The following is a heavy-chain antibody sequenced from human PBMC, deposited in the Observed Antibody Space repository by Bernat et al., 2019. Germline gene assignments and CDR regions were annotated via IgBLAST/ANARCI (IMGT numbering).Heavy chain of an antibody. CDR3: AREPSTVTTVYFQH. CDR1: GFTFSSYA. D-gene: IGHD4-17*01. J-gene: IGHJ1*01. CDR2: ISYDGSNK. V-gene: IGHV3-30*01. Sequence: VQLVESGGGVVQPGRSLRLSCAASGFTFSSYAMHWVRQAPGKGLEWVAVISYDGSNKYYADSVKGRFTISRDNSKNTLYLQMNSLRAEDTAVYYCAREPSTVTTVYFQHWGQGTLVTVSS.